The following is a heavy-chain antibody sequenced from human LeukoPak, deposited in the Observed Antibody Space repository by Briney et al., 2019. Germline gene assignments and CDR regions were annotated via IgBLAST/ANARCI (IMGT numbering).Heavy chain of an antibody. CDR1: GGSISSYY. CDR2: IYYSGST. V-gene: IGHV4-59*12. Sequence: PSETLSLTCTVSGGSISSYYWSWIRQPPGKGLEWIGYIYYSGSTNYNPSLKSRVTISVDTSKNQFSLKLSSVTAADTAVYYCTGITMVRGVIPGDYWGQGTLVTVSS. D-gene: IGHD3-10*01. CDR3: TGITMVRGVIPGDY. J-gene: IGHJ4*02.